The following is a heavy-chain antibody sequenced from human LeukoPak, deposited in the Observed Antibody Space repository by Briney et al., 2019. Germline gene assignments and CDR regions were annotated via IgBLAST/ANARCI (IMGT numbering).Heavy chain of an antibody. Sequence: GGSLRLSCAASGFSLSNYTMNWVRLAPGKGLEWVSSISSSGSYIYYADSVKGRFTISRDNAKNTLYLQMNSLRAEDTAVYYCASPYGSGYYGMDVWGQGTTVTVSS. CDR3: ASPYGSGYYGMDV. CDR2: ISSSGSYI. CDR1: GFSLSNYT. V-gene: IGHV3-21*01. D-gene: IGHD3-10*01. J-gene: IGHJ6*02.